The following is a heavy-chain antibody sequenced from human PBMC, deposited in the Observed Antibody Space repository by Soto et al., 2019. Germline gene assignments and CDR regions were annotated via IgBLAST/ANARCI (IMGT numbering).Heavy chain of an antibody. V-gene: IGHV4-34*01. CDR3: ARGLILWFGELSRRGGYYYYTDV. D-gene: IGHD3-10*01. Sequence: QVQLQQWGAGLLKPSETLSLTCAVYGGSFSGYQWTWIRQTPGKGLEWIGEINDSGNINYNPSLRIRVTILVDTAKKQLSLKLSSVTAADTAVYYCARGLILWFGELSRRGGYYYYTDVWGKGTTVTVSS. J-gene: IGHJ6*03. CDR1: GGSFSGYQ. CDR2: INDSGNI.